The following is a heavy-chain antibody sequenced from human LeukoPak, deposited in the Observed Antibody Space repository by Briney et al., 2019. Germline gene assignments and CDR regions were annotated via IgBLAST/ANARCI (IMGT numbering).Heavy chain of an antibody. CDR3: ARGNWNDVDVDFDY. V-gene: IGHV4-59*11. D-gene: IGHD1-1*01. CDR1: GGSISSHY. CDR2: IYYSGST. Sequence: PSETLSLTCTVSGGSISSHYWSWIRQPPGKGLEWIGYIYYSGSTNYNPSLKSRVTISVDTSKNQFSLKLSSVTAADTAVYYCARGNWNDVDVDFDYWGQGTLVTVSS. J-gene: IGHJ4*02.